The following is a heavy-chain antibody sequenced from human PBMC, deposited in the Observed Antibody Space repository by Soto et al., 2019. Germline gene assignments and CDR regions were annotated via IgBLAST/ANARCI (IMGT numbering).Heavy chain of an antibody. V-gene: IGHV3-21*01. J-gene: IGHJ5*02. D-gene: IGHD6-13*01. CDR1: GFTFSSYS. CDR3: ASSSSWYLERFDP. CDR2: ISSSSSYI. Sequence: GGSLRLSCAASGFTFSSYSMNWVRQAPGKGLEWVSSISSSSSYIYYADSVKGRFTISRDNAKNSLYLQMNSLRAEDTAVYYCASSSSWYLERFDPWGQGTLVTVSS.